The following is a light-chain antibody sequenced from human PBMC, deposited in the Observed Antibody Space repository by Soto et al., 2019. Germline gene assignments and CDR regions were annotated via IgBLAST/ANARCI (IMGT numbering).Light chain of an antibody. CDR3: QQYFVAPYT. CDR1: KSILYNSNDKTY. V-gene: IGKV4-1*01. Sequence: DIVMTQSPDSLAVSLGERATINCKSNKSILYNSNDKTYLAWYQLKPGQPPGLLIYWVSTRASGVPDRFSGSGSGTDFALTISSLQAEDVAIYFCQQYFVAPYTFGQGTKLEI. J-gene: IGKJ2*01. CDR2: WVS.